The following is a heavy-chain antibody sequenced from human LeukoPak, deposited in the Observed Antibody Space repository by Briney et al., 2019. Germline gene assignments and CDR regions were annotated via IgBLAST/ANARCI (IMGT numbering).Heavy chain of an antibody. D-gene: IGHD3-22*01. J-gene: IGHJ4*02. CDR2: INHSGST. V-gene: IGHV4-34*01. CDR3: ARDYDSSGYYDY. Sequence: SETLSLTCAVYGGSFSGYYWSWIRQPPGKGLEWIGEINHSGSTNYNPSLKSRVTISVDTSKNQFSLKLSSVTAADTAVYYCARDYDSSGYYDYWGQGTLVTVSS. CDR1: GGSFSGYY.